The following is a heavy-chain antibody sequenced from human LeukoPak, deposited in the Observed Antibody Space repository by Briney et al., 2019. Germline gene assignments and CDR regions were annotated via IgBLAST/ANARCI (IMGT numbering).Heavy chain of an antibody. D-gene: IGHD2-15*01. CDR2: ISYDGSNK. Sequence: GRSLRLSCAASGFTFSSYGMHWVRQAPGKGLEWVAVISYDGSNKYYADSMKGRFTISRDNSKNTLYLQMNSLRAEDTAVYYCAKDIRYCSGGSCPADAFDIWGQGTMVTVSS. CDR1: GFTFSSYG. J-gene: IGHJ3*02. CDR3: AKDIRYCSGGSCPADAFDI. V-gene: IGHV3-30*18.